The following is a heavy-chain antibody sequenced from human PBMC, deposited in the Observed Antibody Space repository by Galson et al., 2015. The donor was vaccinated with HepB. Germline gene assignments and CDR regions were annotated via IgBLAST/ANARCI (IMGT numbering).Heavy chain of an antibody. CDR3: ARDSRLELHLNNYYSYGMDV. D-gene: IGHD3-10*01. V-gene: IGHV1-18*01. J-gene: IGHJ6*02. CDR2: VSGYDGSA. Sequence: SVKVSCKASGYEFNKYGLSWVRQAPGQGLEWMGWVSGYDGSANYAPKFQSRVTMTTEKSTATAFMEMRGLRSDDTAVYYCARDSRLELHLNNYYSYGMDVWGQGTAVIVS. CDR1: GYEFNKYG.